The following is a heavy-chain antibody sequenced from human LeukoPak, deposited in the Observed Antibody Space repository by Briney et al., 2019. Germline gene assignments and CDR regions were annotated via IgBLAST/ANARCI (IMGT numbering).Heavy chain of an antibody. Sequence: ASVKVSCKASGYTLTGYYMHWVRQAPGQGPECMGWINPNNGGTNYAQKFQGRVTMTRGTSISTAYMELSRLTSDDTAMYYCARGSSSWYVGPPLDCWGQGTLVTVSS. V-gene: IGHV1-2*02. D-gene: IGHD6-13*01. CDR3: ARGSSSWYVGPPLDC. CDR2: INPNNGGT. J-gene: IGHJ4*02. CDR1: GYTLTGYY.